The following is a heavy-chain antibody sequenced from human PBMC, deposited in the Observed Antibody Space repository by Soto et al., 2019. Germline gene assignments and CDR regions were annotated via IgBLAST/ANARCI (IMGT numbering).Heavy chain of an antibody. Sequence: VGSLRLSCAASGFTFSSYWMSWVRQAPGKGLEWVANIKQDGSEKYYVDSVKGRFTISRDNAKNSLYLQMNSLRAEDTAVYYCARPLRWPREFYFDYWGQGTLVTVSS. CDR3: ARPLRWPREFYFDY. D-gene: IGHD4-17*01. CDR1: GFTFSSYW. J-gene: IGHJ4*02. V-gene: IGHV3-7*01. CDR2: IKQDGSEK.